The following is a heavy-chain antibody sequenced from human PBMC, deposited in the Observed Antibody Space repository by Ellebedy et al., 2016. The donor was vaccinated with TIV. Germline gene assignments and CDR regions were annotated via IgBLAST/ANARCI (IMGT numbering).Heavy chain of an antibody. D-gene: IGHD4-23*01. J-gene: IGHJ4*02. CDR2: ISTNSAKT. CDR1: GYTFTTSG. CDR3: ARVPLPGKADY. Sequence: ASVKVSCXASGYTFTTSGITWVRQAPGQGLEWMGWISTNSAKTIYAQNLQGRVTMTTDTSTSTVYMDLRSLRSDDTAVYYCARVPLPGKADYWGQGTLVTVSS. V-gene: IGHV1-18*01.